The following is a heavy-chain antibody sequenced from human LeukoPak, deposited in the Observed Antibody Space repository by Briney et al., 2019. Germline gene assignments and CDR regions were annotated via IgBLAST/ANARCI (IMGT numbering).Heavy chain of an antibody. CDR3: AKEIAVADLGDY. Sequence: GGSLRLSCAASGFTFSSYGMHWVRQAPGKGLEWVAVILSDGSKEFYTDSVKGRFTISRDNSKNTLYLQMNSLRAEDTAVYYCAKEIAVADLGDYWGQGTLVTVSS. D-gene: IGHD6-19*01. J-gene: IGHJ4*02. V-gene: IGHV3-33*06. CDR2: ILSDGSKE. CDR1: GFTFSSYG.